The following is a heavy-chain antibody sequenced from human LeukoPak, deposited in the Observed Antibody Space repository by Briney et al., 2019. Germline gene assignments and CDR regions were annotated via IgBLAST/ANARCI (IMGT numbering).Heavy chain of an antibody. V-gene: IGHV1-69*05. CDR3: ARGSGGDPPQEGAATRYYYYYMDV. D-gene: IGHD2-15*01. Sequence: ASVKVSCKASGGTFSSYAISWVRQAPGQGLEWMGGIIPIFGTANYAQKFQGRVTITTDESTSTAYMELSSLRSEDTAVYYCARGSGGDPPQEGAATRYYYYYMDVWGKGTTVTVSS. J-gene: IGHJ6*03. CDR2: IIPIFGTA. CDR1: GGTFSSYA.